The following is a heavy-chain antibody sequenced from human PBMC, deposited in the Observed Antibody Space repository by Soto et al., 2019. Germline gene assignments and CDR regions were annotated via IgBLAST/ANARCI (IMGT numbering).Heavy chain of an antibody. CDR2: ISGSGGST. V-gene: IGHV3-23*01. Sequence: GGSLSLSXAASGFTFSSYAMSWVRQAPGKGLEWVSAISGSGGSTYYADSVKGRFTISRDNSKNTLYLQMNSLRAEDTAVYYCAKQGVTRGYCWFDPWGQGTLVTVSS. D-gene: IGHD3-22*01. CDR1: GFTFSSYA. J-gene: IGHJ5*02. CDR3: AKQGVTRGYCWFDP.